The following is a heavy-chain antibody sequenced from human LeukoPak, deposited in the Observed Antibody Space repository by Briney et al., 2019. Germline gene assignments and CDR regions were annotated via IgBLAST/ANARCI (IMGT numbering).Heavy chain of an antibody. D-gene: IGHD2-2*01. CDR2: ISGRTGST. CDR3: AKDMDCSSTGCYVFAT. J-gene: IGHJ5*02. V-gene: IGHV3-23*01. CDR1: GFTFSTNA. Sequence: QPGGSLRLSCAAPGFTFSTNAMSWVRQAPGKGLEWVSAISGRTGSTYYADSVRGRFTISRDNSKNTMYLQMNNLRAEDTAVYYCAKDMDCSSTGCYVFATWGQGTLVTVSS.